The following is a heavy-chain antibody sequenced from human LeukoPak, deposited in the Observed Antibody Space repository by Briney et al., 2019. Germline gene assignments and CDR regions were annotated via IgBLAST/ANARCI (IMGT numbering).Heavy chain of an antibody. Sequence: GGSLRLSCAASGFTFSSYWMTWVRQAPGKGLEWVANIKQDGSEKYYVDSVKGRFTISRDNAKNSLHLQMNSLRAEDTAVYYCARDSRTSHDAFDIWGQGTMVTVSS. V-gene: IGHV3-7*01. J-gene: IGHJ3*02. CDR3: ARDSRTSHDAFDI. CDR2: IKQDGSEK. CDR1: GFTFSSYW.